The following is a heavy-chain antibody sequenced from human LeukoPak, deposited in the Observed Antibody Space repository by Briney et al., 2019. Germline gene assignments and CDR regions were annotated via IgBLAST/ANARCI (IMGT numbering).Heavy chain of an antibody. J-gene: IGHJ4*02. Sequence: PSETLSLTCAVYGGSFRGYYWSWIRQPPGKGLEWIGEMYHSGSTNYNPSLKSRATISLDASKNQVSLKLSSVTAADTAVYFCARGRYDSSGLFFDYWGQGTLVTVSS. V-gene: IGHV4-34*01. CDR1: GGSFRGYY. D-gene: IGHD3-22*01. CDR2: MYHSGST. CDR3: ARGRYDSSGLFFDY.